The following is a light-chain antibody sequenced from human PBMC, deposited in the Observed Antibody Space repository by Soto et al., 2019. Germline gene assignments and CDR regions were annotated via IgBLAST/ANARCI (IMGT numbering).Light chain of an antibody. CDR3: SSYSSNNTLVV. Sequence: QSALTQRACVSGSPGQSITISCTGSTSDIGGYNYVSWYQQHPGKAPKLLIFDVTSRPSGVSDRFSGSKSGNAAFLTVSGLQGEDEADYFCSSYSSNNTLVVFGGGTKVTVL. CDR2: DVT. CDR1: TSDIGGYNY. J-gene: IGLJ2*01. V-gene: IGLV2-14*01.